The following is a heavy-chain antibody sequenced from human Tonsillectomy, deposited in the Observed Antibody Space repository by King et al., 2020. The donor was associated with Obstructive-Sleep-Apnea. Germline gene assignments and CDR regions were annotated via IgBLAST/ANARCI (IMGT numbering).Heavy chain of an antibody. D-gene: IGHD2-8*02. J-gene: IGHJ6*02. CDR2: INTDTGKP. V-gene: IGHV7-4-1*02. CDR3: ARFTRGVMATSRPSDPFYMDV. Sequence: AQLVQSGSELKKPGASVRISCKASGYSFTTYSLNWVRQAPGHALEWMAWINTDTGKPTFAQGFTGRFVFSLDTSVNTTYLQISSLQADDTAIYYCARFTRGVMATSRPSDPFYMDVWGQGTTVIVSS. CDR1: GYSFTTYS.